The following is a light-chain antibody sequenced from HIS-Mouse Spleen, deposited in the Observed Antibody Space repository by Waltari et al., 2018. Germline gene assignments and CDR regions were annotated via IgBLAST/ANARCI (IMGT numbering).Light chain of an antibody. CDR2: EGS. Sequence: QSALTQPASVSGSPGQSIIISCTGTSSDVGSYNLVSWYQQHQGKAPKLMIYEGSKRPSGVANRVSGSTSGNTASLTISGLQAEDEADYYCCSYAGSSTYVFGTGTKVTVL. CDR1: SSDVGSYNL. CDR3: CSYAGSSTYV. V-gene: IGLV2-23*01. J-gene: IGLJ1*01.